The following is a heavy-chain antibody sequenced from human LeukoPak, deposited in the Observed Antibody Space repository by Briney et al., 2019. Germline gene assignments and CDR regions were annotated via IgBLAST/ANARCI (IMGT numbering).Heavy chain of an antibody. J-gene: IGHJ4*02. CDR1: GGSISSGGYY. D-gene: IGHD3-9*01. CDR2: IYYSGST. V-gene: IGHV4-31*03. Sequence: SDTLSLNCTVSGGSISSGGYYWSWICQHPGNCLEWIAAIYYSGSTYYNPSLKSRVTISVDTSKNQFSLKLSPVTAADTAVYYCARAEKDLDIYESYFDYWGQGTLVTVSS. CDR3: ARAEKDLDIYESYFDY.